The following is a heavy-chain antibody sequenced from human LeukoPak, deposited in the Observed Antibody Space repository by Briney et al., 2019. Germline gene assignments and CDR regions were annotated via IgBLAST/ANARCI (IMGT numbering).Heavy chain of an antibody. CDR3: ARTPSRFGELFGPDY. J-gene: IGHJ4*02. CDR2: ISAYNGNT. Sequence: ASVKVSCKASGYTFTSYGISWVRQAPGQGLEWMGWISAYNGNTNYAQKLQGRVTMTTDTSTSTAYMELRSLRSDDTAVYYCARTPSRFGELFGPDYWGQGTLVTVSS. D-gene: IGHD3-10*01. V-gene: IGHV1-18*01. CDR1: GYTFTSYG.